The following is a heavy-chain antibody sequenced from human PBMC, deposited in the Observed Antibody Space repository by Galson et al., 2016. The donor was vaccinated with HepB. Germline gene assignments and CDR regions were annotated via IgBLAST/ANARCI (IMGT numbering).Heavy chain of an antibody. CDR1: GFTFSSYW. V-gene: IGHV3-7*03. J-gene: IGHJ5*02. CDR3: ARDLSSSSTRGWFDP. CDR2: TKQDGSEK. D-gene: IGHD6-6*01. Sequence: SLRLSCAASGFTFSSYWMSWVRQAPGKGLEWVANTKQDGSEKYYVDSVKGRFTISRDNAKNSLYLQMNSLRAEDTAVYYCARDLSSSSTRGWFDPWGQGTLVTVSS.